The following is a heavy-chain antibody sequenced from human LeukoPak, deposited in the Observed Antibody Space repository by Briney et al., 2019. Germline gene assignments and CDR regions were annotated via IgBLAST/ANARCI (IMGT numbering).Heavy chain of an antibody. V-gene: IGHV4-34*01. CDR3: ARGGIVPYYFDY. CDR1: GGSFSGYY. Sequence: SETLSLTCAVYGGSFSGYYWSWIRQPPGKGLEWIGEINHSGSTNYNPSLKSRVTISVDTSKNQFSLKPSSVTAADTAVYYCARGGIVPYYFDYRGQGTLVTVSS. J-gene: IGHJ4*02. CDR2: INHSGST. D-gene: IGHD2/OR15-2a*01.